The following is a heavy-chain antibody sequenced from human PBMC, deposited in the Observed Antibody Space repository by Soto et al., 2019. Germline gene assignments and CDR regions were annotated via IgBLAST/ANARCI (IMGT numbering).Heavy chain of an antibody. CDR3: ARSMTTVVTLDY. V-gene: IGHV4-39*01. Sequence: SETLSLTCTVSGRSIRSSSYYWGWIRQPPGKGLEWIGNIFSSGSTNYNPSLKSRVTISVDTSKNQFSLKLSSVTAADSAVYYCARSMTTVVTLDYWGQGTLVTVSS. CDR2: IFSSGST. D-gene: IGHD4-17*01. J-gene: IGHJ4*02. CDR1: GRSIRSSSYY.